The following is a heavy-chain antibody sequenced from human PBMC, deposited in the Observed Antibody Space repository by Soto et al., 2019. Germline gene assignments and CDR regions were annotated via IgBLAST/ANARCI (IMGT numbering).Heavy chain of an antibody. V-gene: IGHV1-3*05. Sequence: QVQLVQSGTEEKKPGASVKVSCKASGYTFTSYAMHWVRQAPGQRLEWMGWINAGNGNTKSSQKFQDRVTITRDTSASRAYMELSSLRSEDTAVYYCARGTPVWFDPWGQGTLVTVSS. J-gene: IGHJ5*02. CDR3: ARGTPVWFDP. CDR1: GYTFTSYA. CDR2: INAGNGNT. D-gene: IGHD3-10*01.